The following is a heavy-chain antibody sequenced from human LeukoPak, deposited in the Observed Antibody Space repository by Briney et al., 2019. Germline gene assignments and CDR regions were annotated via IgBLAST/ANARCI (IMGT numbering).Heavy chain of an antibody. CDR3: AKDLHNSGGYYYG. CDR1: GFTFSSYA. D-gene: IGHD3-22*01. CDR2: ISGSGVST. Sequence: GGSLRLSCAASGFTFSSYAMSWVRQAPGKGLEWVSAISGSGVSTYYADSVKGRFTISRDNSKNTLYLQMNSLRAEDTAVYYCAKDLHNSGGYYYGWGQGTLVTVSS. J-gene: IGHJ4*02. V-gene: IGHV3-23*01.